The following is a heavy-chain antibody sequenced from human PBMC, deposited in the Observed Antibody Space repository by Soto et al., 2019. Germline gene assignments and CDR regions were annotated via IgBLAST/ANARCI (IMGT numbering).Heavy chain of an antibody. Sequence: SVKVSCKASGGTFSSYAISWVRQAPGQGLEWMGGIIPIFGTANYAQKFQGRVTITADESTSTAYMELSSLRSEDTAVYYCARSPTVVIRYFDYWGQGTLVTVSS. J-gene: IGHJ4*02. CDR1: GGTFSSYA. CDR3: ARSPTVVIRYFDY. D-gene: IGHD4-17*01. CDR2: IIPIFGTA. V-gene: IGHV1-69*13.